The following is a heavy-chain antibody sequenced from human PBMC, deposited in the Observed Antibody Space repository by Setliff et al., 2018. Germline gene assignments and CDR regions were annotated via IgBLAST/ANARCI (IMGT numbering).Heavy chain of an antibody. Sequence: SETLSLTCNVSGDSISSTYHWGWIRQSPGKGLEWIGTIYHSGSTNYNPSLKSRVTISVDKSKNQFSLKLSSVTAADTAVYYCASHSSGWYRGGYGMDVWGQGTTVTVSS. CDR3: ASHSSGWYRGGYGMDV. CDR2: IYHSGST. J-gene: IGHJ6*02. V-gene: IGHV4-38-2*02. CDR1: GDSISSTYH. D-gene: IGHD6-19*01.